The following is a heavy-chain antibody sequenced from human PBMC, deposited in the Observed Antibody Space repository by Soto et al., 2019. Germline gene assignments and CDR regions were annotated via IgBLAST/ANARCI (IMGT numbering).Heavy chain of an antibody. Sequence: GALRLSCTGSGFPFAKFLISWFRQAPGKGLEWVGFIRSQPYGGTTQYAASVRGRFTISRDDSKGIAYLQMNSLKSEDSGVYYCIGSFPFWGQGTPVTVSS. D-gene: IGHD3-10*01. V-gene: IGHV3-49*03. CDR3: IGSFPF. J-gene: IGHJ1*01. CDR2: IRSQPYGGTT. CDR1: GFPFAKFL.